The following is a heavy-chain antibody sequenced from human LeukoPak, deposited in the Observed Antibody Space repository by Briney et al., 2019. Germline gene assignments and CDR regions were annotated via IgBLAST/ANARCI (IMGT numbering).Heavy chain of an antibody. Sequence: GGSLRLSCAASGFTFSSYFMSWVRQAPGKGLEWVANIKQDGSEKYYVDSVKGRFTISRDNAKNSLYLQMNSLRAEDTAVYYCARDVGYCTKGVCDNYYYMDVWGKGTTVSVSS. CDR1: GFTFSSYF. J-gene: IGHJ6*03. CDR3: ARDVGYCTKGVCDNYYYMDV. V-gene: IGHV3-7*01. D-gene: IGHD2-8*01. CDR2: IKQDGSEK.